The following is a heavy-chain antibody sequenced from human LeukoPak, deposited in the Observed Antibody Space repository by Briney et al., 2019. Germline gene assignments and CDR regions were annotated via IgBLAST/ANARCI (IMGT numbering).Heavy chain of an antibody. J-gene: IGHJ5*02. CDR2: IYYSGST. D-gene: IGHD6-19*01. Sequence: SETLSLTCTVSGGSISSGGYYWSWIRQHPGKGLEWIGYIYYSGSTYYNPSLKSRVTISVDTSKNQFSLKLSSVTAADTAVYYCARDSLYSSGWKYYSWFDPWGQGTLVTVSS. CDR1: GGSISSGGYY. CDR3: ARDSLYSSGWKYYSWFDP. V-gene: IGHV4-31*03.